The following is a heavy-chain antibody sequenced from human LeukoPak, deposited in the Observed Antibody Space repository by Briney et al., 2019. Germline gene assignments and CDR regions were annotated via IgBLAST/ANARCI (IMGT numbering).Heavy chain of an antibody. Sequence: GGSLRLSCAASGFTVSSNYMSWVRQAPGKGLEWVSVIYSGGSTYYADSVKGRFTISRDNSKNTLYLQMNSLKASDTAMYYCARLRGARLVIGHLRPRRGINFDYWGQGTLVTVSS. CDR2: IYSGGST. CDR3: ARLRGARLVIGHLRPRRGINFDY. D-gene: IGHD3-9*01. J-gene: IGHJ4*02. V-gene: IGHV3-66*04. CDR1: GFTVSSNY.